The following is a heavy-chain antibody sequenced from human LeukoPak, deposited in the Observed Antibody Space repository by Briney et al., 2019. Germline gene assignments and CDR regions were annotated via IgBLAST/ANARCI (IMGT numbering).Heavy chain of an antibody. CDR1: GFTVSSNY. J-gene: IGHJ4*02. D-gene: IGHD3-10*01. Sequence: GGSLRLSCAASGFTVSSNYMSWVRQAPGKGLEWVSVIYSGGSTYYADSVKGRFTISRDNSKNTLYLQMNSLRAEDTAVYYCAKDVSYYYGSGTPGYFDYWGQGTLVTVSS. V-gene: IGHV3-53*01. CDR3: AKDVSYYYGSGTPGYFDY. CDR2: IYSGGST.